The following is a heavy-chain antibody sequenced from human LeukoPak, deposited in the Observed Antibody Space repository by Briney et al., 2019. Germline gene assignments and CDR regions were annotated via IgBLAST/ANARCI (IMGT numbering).Heavy chain of an antibody. CDR2: ISGSGGST. V-gene: IGHV3-23*01. Sequence: GGSLRLSCAASGFTFSSYEMNWVRQAPGKGLEWVSAISGSGGSTYYADSVKGRFTISRDNSKNTLYLQMNSLRAEDTAVYYCAKCILTGYYKGYMDVWGKGTTVTISS. CDR3: AKCILTGYYKGYMDV. J-gene: IGHJ6*03. CDR1: GFTFSSYE. D-gene: IGHD3-9*01.